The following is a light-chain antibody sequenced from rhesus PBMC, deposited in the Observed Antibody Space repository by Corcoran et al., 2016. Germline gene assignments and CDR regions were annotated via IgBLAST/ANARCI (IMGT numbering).Light chain of an antibody. Sequence: QVILTQSPATLSLSPGERATLSCRASQSVSSYLAWYQQKPGQAPRLLIYGASSRDTGIPDRFSGSGSGTDFTLTISSLEPEDVGVYHCYQHSSGYSFGQGTKVEIK. J-gene: IGKJ2*01. CDR2: GAS. CDR3: YQHSSGYS. V-gene: IGKV3-10*01. CDR1: QSVSSY.